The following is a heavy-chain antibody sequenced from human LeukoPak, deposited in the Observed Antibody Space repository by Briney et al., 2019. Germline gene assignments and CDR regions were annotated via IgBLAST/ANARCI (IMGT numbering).Heavy chain of an antibody. D-gene: IGHD3-10*01. J-gene: IGHJ6*04. CDR1: GFTVSSNY. Sequence: GGSLRLSCAASGFTVSSNYMSWVRQAPGKGLEWVSVIYSGGSTDYADSVKGRFTISRDNSKNTLYLQMNSLRAEDTAVYYCAKARDYYGSGSSIPGYYYYGMDVWGKGTTVTVSS. CDR2: IYSGGST. V-gene: IGHV3-53*01. CDR3: AKARDYYGSGSSIPGYYYYGMDV.